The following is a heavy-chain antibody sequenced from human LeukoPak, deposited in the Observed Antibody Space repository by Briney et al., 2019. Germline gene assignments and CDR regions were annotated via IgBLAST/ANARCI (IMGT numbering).Heavy chain of an antibody. D-gene: IGHD6-6*01. CDR2: IYHSGST. CDR3: ARGGAARLHFQN. CDR1: GGSISTYY. V-gene: IGHV4-59*01. J-gene: IGHJ1*01. Sequence: PSETLSLTCTVSGGSISTYYWNWIRQPPGKGLEWIGYIYHSGSTNYNPSLQSRVTISVDTSKSQFSLNLNSVIAADTAVYYCARGGAARLHFQNWGQGTLVTVSS.